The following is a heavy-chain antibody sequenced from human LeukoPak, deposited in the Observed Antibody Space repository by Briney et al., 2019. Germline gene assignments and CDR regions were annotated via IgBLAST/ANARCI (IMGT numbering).Heavy chain of an antibody. D-gene: IGHD2-21*02. J-gene: IGHJ4*02. CDR3: ARAVVTAIPVFFDY. CDR2: IYYSGST. Sequence: PSETLSLTCTVSGGSISSSSYYWGWIRQPPGKGRDWIGSIYYSGSTYYNPSLKSRVTISVDTSKNQFSLKLSSVTAADTAVYYCARAVVTAIPVFFDYWGQGTLVTVSS. V-gene: IGHV4-39*01. CDR1: GGSISSSSYY.